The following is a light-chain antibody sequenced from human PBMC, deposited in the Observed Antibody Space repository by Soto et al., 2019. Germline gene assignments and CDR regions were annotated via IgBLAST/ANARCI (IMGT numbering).Light chain of an antibody. V-gene: IGLV1-51*02. CDR1: SSNIGNNY. Sequence: QSVLTQPPSVSAAPGQKVTTSCSGSSSNIGNNYVSWYQQLPGTAPKLLIYENNKRPSGIPDRFSGSKSGTSATLGITGLQTGDEADYYCGTWDSSLSGGVFGTGTKVTVL. CDR3: GTWDSSLSGGV. J-gene: IGLJ1*01. CDR2: ENN.